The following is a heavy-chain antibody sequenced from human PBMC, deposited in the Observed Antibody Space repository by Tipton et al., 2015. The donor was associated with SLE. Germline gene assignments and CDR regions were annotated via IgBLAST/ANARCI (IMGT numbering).Heavy chain of an antibody. V-gene: IGHV4-59*08. CDR3: ARHTGASGYDH. Sequence: TLSLTCSVSGGSMSYHYWSWIRQPPGKGLEWIGCIYYSGSTYYNPSLKSRVTISVDTSKNQFSLKLSSVTAADTAVYYCARHTGASGYDHWGRGTLLTVSS. CDR2: IYYSGST. J-gene: IGHJ5*02. CDR1: GGSMSYHY. D-gene: IGHD3-22*01.